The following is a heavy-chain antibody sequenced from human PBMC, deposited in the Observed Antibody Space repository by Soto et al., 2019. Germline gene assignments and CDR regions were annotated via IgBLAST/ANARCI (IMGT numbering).Heavy chain of an antibody. CDR2: INHSGST. J-gene: IGHJ6*02. CDR3: ARELLHYDILTGWLDV. CDR1: GGSFSGYY. V-gene: IGHV4-34*01. D-gene: IGHD3-9*01. Sequence: PSETLSLTCAVYGGSFSGYYWSWIRQPPGKGLEWIGEINHSGSTNYNPSLKSRVTISVDTSKNQFSLKLSSVTAADTAVYYCARELLHYDILTGWLDVWGQGTTVTVSS.